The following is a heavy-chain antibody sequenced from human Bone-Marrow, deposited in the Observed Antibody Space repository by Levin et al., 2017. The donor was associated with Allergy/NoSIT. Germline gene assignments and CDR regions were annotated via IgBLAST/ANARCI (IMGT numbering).Heavy chain of an antibody. CDR3: ARVIASGIDT. Sequence: KPSETLSLTCGVSGGSISSGGYSWSWIRQPPGKGLEWIAYIYQSGTTYYNPSLKSRVTMSVDMSKNQFSLKLSSVTAADTAVYYCARVIASGIDTWGQGTLVTVSS. D-gene: IGHD3-10*01. CDR2: IYQSGTT. V-gene: IGHV4-30-2*01. CDR1: GGSISSGGYS. J-gene: IGHJ5*02.